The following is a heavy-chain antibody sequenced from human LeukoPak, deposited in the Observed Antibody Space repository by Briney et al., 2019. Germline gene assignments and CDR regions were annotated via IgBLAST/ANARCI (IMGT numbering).Heavy chain of an antibody. V-gene: IGHV1-69*13. CDR3: AGPCSCGSCYSGGHYYGMDV. Sequence: SVKVSCKASGGTFSSYAISWVRQAPGQGLEWMGGIIPIFGTANYAQKFQGRVTITADESTSTAYMELSSLRSEDTAVYYCAGPCSCGSCYSGGHYYGMDVWGQGTTVTVSS. J-gene: IGHJ6*02. CDR1: GGTFSSYA. CDR2: IIPIFGTA. D-gene: IGHD2-15*01.